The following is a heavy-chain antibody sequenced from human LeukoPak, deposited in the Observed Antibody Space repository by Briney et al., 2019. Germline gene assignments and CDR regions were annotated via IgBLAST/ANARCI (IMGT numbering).Heavy chain of an antibody. Sequence: SVKVSCKASGGTFSSYTISWVRQAPGQGLEWMGRIIPILGIANYAQKFRGRVTTTADKSTSTAYMELSSLRSEDTAVYYCARINDFWRNRFDPWGQGTLVTVSS. V-gene: IGHV1-69*02. CDR1: GGTFSSYT. CDR2: IIPILGIA. J-gene: IGHJ5*02. D-gene: IGHD3-3*01. CDR3: ARINDFWRNRFDP.